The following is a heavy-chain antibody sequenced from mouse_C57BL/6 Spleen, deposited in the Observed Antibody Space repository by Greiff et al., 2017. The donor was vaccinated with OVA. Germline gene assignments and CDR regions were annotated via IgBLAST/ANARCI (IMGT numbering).Heavy chain of an antibody. CDR2: INPSNGGT. CDR1: GYTFTSYW. Sequence: QVQLQQPGTELVKPGASVKLSCKASGYTFTSYWMHWVKQRPGQGLEWIGNINPSNGGTTYNEKFKSKATLTVDKSSSTAYMQLRSLTSEDSAVYYCARTAVLVEEVFDYWGQGTTLTVSS. V-gene: IGHV1-53*01. J-gene: IGHJ2*01. D-gene: IGHD1-1*01. CDR3: ARTAVLVEEVFDY.